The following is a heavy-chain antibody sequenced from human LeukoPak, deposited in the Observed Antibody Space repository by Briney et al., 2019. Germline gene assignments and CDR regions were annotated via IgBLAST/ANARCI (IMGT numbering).Heavy chain of an antibody. CDR2: INHSGST. Sequence: PSETLSLTCAVYGGSFSGYYWSWIRQPPGKGLEWIGEINHSGSTNYNPSLKSRVTISVDTSKSQFSLKLSSVTAADTAVYYCARHDFWSGAFDYWGQGTLVTVSS. CDR3: ARHDFWSGAFDY. D-gene: IGHD3-3*01. J-gene: IGHJ4*02. V-gene: IGHV4-34*01. CDR1: GGSFSGYY.